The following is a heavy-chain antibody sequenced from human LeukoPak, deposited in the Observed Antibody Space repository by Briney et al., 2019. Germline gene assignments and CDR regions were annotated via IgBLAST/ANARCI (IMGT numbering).Heavy chain of an antibody. V-gene: IGHV1-18*04. CDR3: AREGSGWSPYDY. D-gene: IGHD6-19*01. J-gene: IGHJ4*02. Sequence: ASVKVSCKASGYTFTSNYIHWVRQAPGQGLEWMGWISAYNGNTNYAQKLQGRVTMTTDTSTSTAYMELRSLRSDDTAVYYCAREGSGWSPYDYWGQGTLVTVSS. CDR1: GYTFTSNY. CDR2: ISAYNGNT.